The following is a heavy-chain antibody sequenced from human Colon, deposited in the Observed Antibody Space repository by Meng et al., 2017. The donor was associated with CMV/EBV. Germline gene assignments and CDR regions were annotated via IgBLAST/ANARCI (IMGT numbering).Heavy chain of an antibody. V-gene: IGHV3-21*01. D-gene: IGHD3-3*01. CDR3: ARPRGFLEWLPFDL. Sequence: GEPLKISCAASGFSISSYTMNWVRQAPGKGLEWVASVVTSDIYMYFGDSVKGRFTISRDNAKNSVYLHMNSLRVDDTAVYYCARPRGFLEWLPFDLWGQGTLVTVSS. J-gene: IGHJ4*02. CDR1: GFSISSYT. CDR2: VVTSDIYM.